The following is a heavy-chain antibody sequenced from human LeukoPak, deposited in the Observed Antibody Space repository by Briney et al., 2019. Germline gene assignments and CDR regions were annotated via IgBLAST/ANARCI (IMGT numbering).Heavy chain of an antibody. D-gene: IGHD2-2*02. Sequence: PGGSLRLSCAAPRFTVSSNYMSTVPQAPAKGLERVSVIYSGHTTYYEDSVKGRFTISIDNSKNTLYVQMNSLRPEDTAVYYCARDPRYCSSTSCSTRGYDYWGRGTLVTVSS. CDR1: RFTVSSNY. CDR3: ARDPRYCSSTSCSTRGYDY. V-gene: IGHV3-66*02. CDR2: IYSGHTT. J-gene: IGHJ4*02.